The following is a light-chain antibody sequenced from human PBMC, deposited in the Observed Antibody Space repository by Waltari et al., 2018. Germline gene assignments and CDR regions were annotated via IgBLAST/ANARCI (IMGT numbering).Light chain of an antibody. J-gene: IGLJ3*02. CDR3: ASWDDSLSTLL. V-gene: IGLV1-47*01. Sequence: QSVLTQAPSASETPGQRITISCSGSSSNIGSNYVSWYQHLPGAAPKLLIGRDDHRPSRVPDRFSGSMSGTSATLEISGLPSDDEAEYYCASWDDSLSTLLFGGGTKQTVL. CDR2: RDD. CDR1: SSNIGSNY.